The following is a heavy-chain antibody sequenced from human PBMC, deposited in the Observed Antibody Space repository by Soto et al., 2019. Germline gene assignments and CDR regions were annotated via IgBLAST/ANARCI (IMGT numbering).Heavy chain of an antibody. Sequence: SETLSLTCAVYGGSFSGYYWSWIRQPPGKGLEWIGSIYHGGSTYYNPSLNSRVTLSIDMTNNHVSLILNSVTAADTAVYYCARVGPWVPYYYDSSPYTFENWFDPWGQGTLVTVSS. CDR2: IYHGGST. CDR1: GGSFSGYY. D-gene: IGHD3-22*01. CDR3: ARVGPWVPYYYDSSPYTFENWFDP. V-gene: IGHV4-34*01. J-gene: IGHJ5*02.